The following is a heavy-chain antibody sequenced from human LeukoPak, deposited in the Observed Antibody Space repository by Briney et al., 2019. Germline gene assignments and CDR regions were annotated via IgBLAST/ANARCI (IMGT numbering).Heavy chain of an antibody. CDR2: IIPIFGTA. J-gene: IGHJ4*02. Sequence: GASVKVSCKASGGTFSSYAISWVRQAPGQGLEWMGGIIPIFGTANYAQKFQGRVTITTDESTSTAYMELSSLRSEDTAVYYCASDRYDSSGYFDYWGQGTLVTVSS. V-gene: IGHV1-69*05. D-gene: IGHD3-22*01. CDR1: GGTFSSYA. CDR3: ASDRYDSSGYFDY.